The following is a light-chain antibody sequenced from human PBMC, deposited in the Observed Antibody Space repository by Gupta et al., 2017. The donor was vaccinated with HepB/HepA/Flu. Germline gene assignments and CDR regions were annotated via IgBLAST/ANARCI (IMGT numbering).Light chain of an antibody. CDR3: GTWNSSLSADVV. CDR1: SSNIGNNY. CDR2: DNY. J-gene: IGLJ2*01. V-gene: IGLV1-51*01. Sequence: QSVLTQPPSVPAAPGQKVTISCSGSSSNIGNNYVSWYQQLPGTAPKLLIYDNYKRPSGIPDRFSGSKSGTSATLGITGLQTGDEADYYCGTWNSSLSADVVLGGGTKLTVL.